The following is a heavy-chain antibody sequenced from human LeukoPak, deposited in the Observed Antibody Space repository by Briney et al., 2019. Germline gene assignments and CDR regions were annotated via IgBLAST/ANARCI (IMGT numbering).Heavy chain of an antibody. CDR1: GFTFSSYW. V-gene: IGHV3-74*01. CDR2: INSDGSST. CDR3: ARDRDYDYVWGSYRTRNAFDI. Sequence: GGSLRLSCAASGFTFSSYWMHWVRQAPGKGLVWVSRINSDGSSTSYADSVKGRFTISRDNAKNTLYLQMNSLRAEDTAVYYCARDRDYDYVWGSYRTRNAFDIWGQGTMVTVSS. J-gene: IGHJ3*02. D-gene: IGHD3-16*01.